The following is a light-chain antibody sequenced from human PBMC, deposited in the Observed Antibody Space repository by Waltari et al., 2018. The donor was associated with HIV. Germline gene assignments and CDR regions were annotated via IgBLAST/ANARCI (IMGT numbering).Light chain of an antibody. V-gene: IGLV2-14*03. CDR3: SSYTSSDTVV. CDR2: EVS. Sequence: QSALTQPASVSGSPGQSITISCTGTTSDVGGYNSVSWYQQHPAKAPKLVILEVSSRPSVVSNRFSGSKSGNTASLTISGLQAEDEAYYYCSSYTSSDTVVFSGGTKVTVL. CDR1: TSDVGGYNS. J-gene: IGLJ2*01.